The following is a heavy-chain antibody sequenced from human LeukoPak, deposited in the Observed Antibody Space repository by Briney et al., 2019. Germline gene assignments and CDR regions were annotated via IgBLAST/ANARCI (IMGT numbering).Heavy chain of an antibody. Sequence: ASVKVSCKASGYTFTSYYMHWVRQAPGQGLEWMGIINPSDGSTSYAQKFQGRVTMTRDTSTSTVYMELSSLRSEDTAVYYCARVHRIAAAGSYGMDVWGQGTTVTVSS. D-gene: IGHD6-13*01. CDR3: ARVHRIAAAGSYGMDV. V-gene: IGHV1-46*01. CDR2: INPSDGST. J-gene: IGHJ6*02. CDR1: GYTFTSYY.